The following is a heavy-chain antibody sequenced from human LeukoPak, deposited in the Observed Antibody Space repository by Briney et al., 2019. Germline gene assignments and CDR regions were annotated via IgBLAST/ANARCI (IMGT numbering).Heavy chain of an antibody. Sequence: SETLSLTCAVYGGSFSGYYWSWIRQPPGKGLEWIGEINHSGSTNYNPSLKSRVTTSVDTSKNQVSLNVSSVTAADTAVYYCAGRRSCTSCYVTFDYWGQGALVTVSS. CDR3: AGRRSCTSCYVTFDY. CDR2: INHSGST. CDR1: GGSFSGYY. V-gene: IGHV4-34*01. J-gene: IGHJ4*02. D-gene: IGHD2-2*01.